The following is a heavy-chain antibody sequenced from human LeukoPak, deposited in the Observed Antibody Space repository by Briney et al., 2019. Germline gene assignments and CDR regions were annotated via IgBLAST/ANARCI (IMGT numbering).Heavy chain of an antibody. J-gene: IGHJ4*02. CDR3: ARDGDYGYFDY. Sequence: SQTLSLTCTVSGGSISSGGYYWSWIRQHPGKGLEWIGYIYHSGSTYYNPSLKSRVTISVDRSKNQFSLKLSSVTAADTAVYYCARDGDYGYFDYWGQGTLVTVSS. CDR2: IYHSGST. CDR1: GGSISSGGYY. D-gene: IGHD4-17*01. V-gene: IGHV4-30-2*01.